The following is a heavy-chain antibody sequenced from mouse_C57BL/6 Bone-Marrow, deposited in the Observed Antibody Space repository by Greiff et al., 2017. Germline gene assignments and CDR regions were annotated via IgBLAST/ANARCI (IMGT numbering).Heavy chain of an antibody. J-gene: IGHJ4*01. CDR2: IHPNSGST. Sequence: QVQLQQPGAELVKPGASVKLSCKASGYTFTSYWMHWVKQRPGQGLEWIGMIHPNSGSTNYNEKFKSKATLTVDKSSSTAYMQLSSLTSEDSAVYYCARTPGGCYAMDYWGQGTSVTVSS. V-gene: IGHV1-64*01. CDR3: ARTPGGCYAMDY. CDR1: GYTFTSYW.